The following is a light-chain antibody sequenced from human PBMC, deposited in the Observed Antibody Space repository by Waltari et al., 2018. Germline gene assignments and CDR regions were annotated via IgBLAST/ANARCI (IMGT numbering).Light chain of an antibody. J-gene: IGKJ1*01. Sequence: DVVMTQSPLSLPVTLGQPASISCRSSQSLVHRDGNTYLNWFQQRPGQSPRRLIYKVSNRDSGVPDRFSGSGSGTDFTLKISRVEAEDVGVFYCMQATLWPWTFGQGTKVEIK. CDR2: KVS. CDR3: MQATLWPWT. V-gene: IGKV2-30*02. CDR1: QSLVHRDGNTY.